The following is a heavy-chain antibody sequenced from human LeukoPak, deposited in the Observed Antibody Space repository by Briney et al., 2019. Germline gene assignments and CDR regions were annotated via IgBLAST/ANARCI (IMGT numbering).Heavy chain of an antibody. Sequence: GGSLRLSCAASGFTFSSYEMNWVRQAPGKGLEWVSVIYSGGSTYYADSVKGRFTIARDNSKNTLYLQMNSLRAEDTAVYYCARDDYVWGSYRSYWGQGTLVTVSS. CDR2: IYSGGST. J-gene: IGHJ4*02. CDR3: ARDDYVWGSYRSY. CDR1: GFTFSSYE. D-gene: IGHD3-16*02. V-gene: IGHV3-66*01.